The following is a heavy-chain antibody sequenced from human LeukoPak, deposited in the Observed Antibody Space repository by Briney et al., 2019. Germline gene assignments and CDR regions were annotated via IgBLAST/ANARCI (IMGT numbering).Heavy chain of an antibody. D-gene: IGHD2-15*01. CDR1: GFTFINYW. CDR3: ARGGFCSGADCRGSFDY. V-gene: IGHV3-74*01. Sequence: PGGSLRLSCAASGFTFINYWMHWVRQAPREGLVWVSHINNDGSTTTYADSVKGRFTISRENAKNTLYLHVNSLRAEDTAVYYCARGGFCSGADCRGSFDYWGQGSLVTVSS. CDR2: INNDGSTT. J-gene: IGHJ4*02.